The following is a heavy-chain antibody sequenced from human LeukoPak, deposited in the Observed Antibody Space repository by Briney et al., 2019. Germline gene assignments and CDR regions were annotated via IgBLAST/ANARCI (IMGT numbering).Heavy chain of an antibody. Sequence: ASVKVSCKASGYTFTSYGISWVRQAPGQGLEWMGWISAYNGNTNYAQKLQGRVTMTTDTSTSTAYMELRSLRSDDTAVYYCARDLSPQRYCSGGSCYYFDYWGQGTLVTVSS. J-gene: IGHJ4*02. CDR2: ISAYNGNT. V-gene: IGHV1-18*01. CDR1: GYTFTSYG. D-gene: IGHD2-15*01. CDR3: ARDLSPQRYCSGGSCYYFDY.